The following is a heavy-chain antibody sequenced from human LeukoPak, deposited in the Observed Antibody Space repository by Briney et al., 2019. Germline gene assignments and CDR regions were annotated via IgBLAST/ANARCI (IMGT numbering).Heavy chain of an antibody. CDR2: IKQEGTEK. CDR1: GFXFSSYW. Sequence: GGSLRLSCAASGFXFSSYWINWVRQAPGKGLEWVANIKQEGTEKYYVDSVKGRFIISRDNAKNSLYLQMNSLRAEDTAVYYCAREKVITSGMDVWGQGTTVTVSS. V-gene: IGHV3-7*05. J-gene: IGHJ6*02. D-gene: IGHD2-21*01. CDR3: AREKVITSGMDV.